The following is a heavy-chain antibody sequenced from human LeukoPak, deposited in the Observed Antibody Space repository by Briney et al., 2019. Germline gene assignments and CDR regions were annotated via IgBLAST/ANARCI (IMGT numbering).Heavy chain of an antibody. CDR3: ARSFYYGSGSHGMDV. Sequence: PGGSLRLSCAASGFIFSSDYMHWVRQVLGKGLVWVSRINSDGSGRDYADSVKGRFTISRDNAKNTLYLQMNSLRAEETAVYYCARSFYYGSGSHGMDVWGQGTMVTVSS. CDR1: GFIFSSDY. V-gene: IGHV3-74*01. D-gene: IGHD3-10*01. CDR2: INSDGSGR. J-gene: IGHJ6*02.